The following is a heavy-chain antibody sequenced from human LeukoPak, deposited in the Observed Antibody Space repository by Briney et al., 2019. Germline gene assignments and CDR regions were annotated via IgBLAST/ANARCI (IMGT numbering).Heavy chain of an antibody. CDR1: GFTLSSYS. V-gene: IGHV3-30*02. Sequence: PGGSLRLSCAASGFTLSSYSMHWVRQTPGKGLEWVAFIRYDGINKYYADSVHGRVTISRDNSKNTLYLQMSSVRAEDTALYYCARDRAYYGSGPFDYWGQGTLVTVSS. CDR3: ARDRAYYGSGPFDY. CDR2: IRYDGINK. J-gene: IGHJ4*02. D-gene: IGHD3-10*01.